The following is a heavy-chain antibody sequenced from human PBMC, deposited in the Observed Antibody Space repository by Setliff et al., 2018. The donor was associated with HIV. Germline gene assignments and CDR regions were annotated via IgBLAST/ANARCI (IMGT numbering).Heavy chain of an antibody. CDR3: ARDPGYSTSWYYFDY. D-gene: IGHD6-13*01. Sequence: GASVKVSCKASGYTFTSYYMHWVRQAPGQGLEWMGIINPSGGSTSHAQRFQGRVTMTRDTSTSTVYMELSSLRSEDTAVYYCARDPGYSTSWYYFDYWGQGTLVTVSS. V-gene: IGHV1-46*01. J-gene: IGHJ4*02. CDR2: INPSGGST. CDR1: GYTFTSYY.